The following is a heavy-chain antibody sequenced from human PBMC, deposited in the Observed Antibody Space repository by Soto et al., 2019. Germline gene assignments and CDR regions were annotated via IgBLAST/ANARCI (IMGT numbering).Heavy chain of an antibody. V-gene: IGHV1-3*01. CDR1: GYTLTNYA. J-gene: IGHJ4*02. CDR3: ARTTAAIHLNY. Sequence: GASVKVSCKASGYTLTNYAIHWVRQAPGQRLEWMGWINVGNGNTKYPQKFQGRVTLTRDTSASTAYMELSSLKLNSVTAADTAVYYCARTTAAIHLNYWSQGTLVTVSS. D-gene: IGHD2-21*02. CDR2: INVGNGNT.